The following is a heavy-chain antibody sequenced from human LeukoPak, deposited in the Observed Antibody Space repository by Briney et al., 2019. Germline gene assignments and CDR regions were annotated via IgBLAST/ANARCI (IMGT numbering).Heavy chain of an antibody. CDR3: ARRGYCSGTSCYIFDY. CDR2: IYYSGST. J-gene: IGHJ4*02. V-gene: IGHV4-59*08. CDR1: GGSISSYY. D-gene: IGHD2-2*02. Sequence: SETLSLTCTVSGGSISSYYWSWLRQPPGKGLEWIGYIYYSGSTNYNPSLKSRVTISVDTSKNQFSLKLSSVTAADTAVYYCARRGYCSGTSCYIFDYWGQGTLVTVSS.